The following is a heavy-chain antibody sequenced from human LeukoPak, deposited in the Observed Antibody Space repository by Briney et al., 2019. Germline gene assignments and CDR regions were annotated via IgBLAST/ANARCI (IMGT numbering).Heavy chain of an antibody. V-gene: IGHV3-23*01. CDR1: GFTFSSYA. Sequence: GGSLRLSCAASGFTFSSYAMSWVRQAPGKGLEWVSAISGSGGSTYYADSVKGRFTISRDNSKNTLYLQMNSLRAEDTAVYYCAKDPSYYYDRSGYYPDWGQGTLVTVSS. J-gene: IGHJ4*02. CDR3: AKDPSYYYDRSGYYPD. D-gene: IGHD3-22*01. CDR2: ISGSGGST.